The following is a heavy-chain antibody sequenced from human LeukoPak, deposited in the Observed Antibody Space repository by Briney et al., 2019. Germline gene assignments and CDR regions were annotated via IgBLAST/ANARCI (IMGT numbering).Heavy chain of an antibody. CDR2: INPNSGGT. CDR1: GYTFTGYY. J-gene: IGHJ3*02. CDR3: AREFVVGYCSSTSCTPGSSGAFDI. V-gene: IGHV1-2*02. D-gene: IGHD2-2*01. Sequence: EASVKVSCKASGYTFTGYYMHWVRQAPGQGLEWMGWINPNSGGTNYAQKFQGRVTMTRDTSISTAYMELSRLRSDDTAVYYCAREFVVGYCSSTSCTPGSSGAFDIWGQGTMVTVSS.